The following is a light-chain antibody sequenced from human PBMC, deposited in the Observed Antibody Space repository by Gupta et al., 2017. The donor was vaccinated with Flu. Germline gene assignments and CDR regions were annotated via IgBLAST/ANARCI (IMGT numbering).Light chain of an antibody. CDR2: RDS. CDR1: KLGDKY. J-gene: IGLJ1*01. Sequence: SGDKLGDKYACWYQQKPGQSPVLVIYRDSKRPSGIPERFSGSTSGNTATLTISGTQAMDEADYYCQAWDSSTFYVFGTGTKVTVL. V-gene: IGLV3-1*01. CDR3: QAWDSSTFYV.